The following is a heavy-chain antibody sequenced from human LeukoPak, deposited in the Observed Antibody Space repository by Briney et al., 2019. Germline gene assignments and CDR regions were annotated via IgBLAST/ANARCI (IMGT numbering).Heavy chain of an antibody. V-gene: IGHV4-30-4*01. Sequence: SETLSLTCTVSGGSISSGDYYWSWLRQPPGKGLEWIGYIYYSGSTYYNPSLKSRVTISLDTSQNQFSLRLTSVTAADTAVYYCARGGVGATTGTYDSWGQGIPVTVSS. CDR1: GGSISSGDYY. D-gene: IGHD1-26*01. CDR3: ARGGVGATTGTYDS. CDR2: IYYSGST. J-gene: IGHJ4*02.